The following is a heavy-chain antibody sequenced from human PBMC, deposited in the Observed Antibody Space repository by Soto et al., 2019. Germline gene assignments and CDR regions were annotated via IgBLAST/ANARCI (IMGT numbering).Heavy chain of an antibody. CDR1: GFTFSSYW. CDR3: ATGGYSYGWGY. Sequence: EVQLVESGGGLVQPGGSLRLSCVGSGFTFSSYWMHWIRQVPGKGPVWVSRINSAGSASSYVDFVKGRFTVARDNAKNTLYLEMNSLSAEDTAVYYCATGGYSYGWGYWCQGTLVTVSS. V-gene: IGHV3-74*01. D-gene: IGHD5-18*01. CDR2: INSAGSAS. J-gene: IGHJ4*02.